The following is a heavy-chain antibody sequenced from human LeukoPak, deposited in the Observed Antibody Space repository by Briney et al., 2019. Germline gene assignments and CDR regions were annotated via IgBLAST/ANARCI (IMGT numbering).Heavy chain of an antibody. CDR1: GFTFYDYA. CDR3: AKDGAAAGTYFDY. Sequence: GGSLRLSCAASGFTFYDYAMSWVRQAPGRGLEWVSGISWNSGTIGYADSVKGRFTISRDNAKNSLYLRMNSLRAEDTALYYCAKDGAAAGTYFDYWGQGTLVTVSS. CDR2: ISWNSGTI. D-gene: IGHD6-13*01. V-gene: IGHV3-9*01. J-gene: IGHJ4*02.